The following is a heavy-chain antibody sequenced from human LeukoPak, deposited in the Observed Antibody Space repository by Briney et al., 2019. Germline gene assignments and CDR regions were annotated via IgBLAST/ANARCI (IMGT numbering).Heavy chain of an antibody. CDR3: ARDFGSGYSWCYFDY. V-gene: IGHV4-59*01. CDR2: IYYSGST. Sequence: SETLSLTCTVSGGSISSYYWSWLRQPPGKGLEWLGYIYYSGSTNYNPSLKSRVTISVDTSKNQFSLKLSSVTAADTAVYYCARDFGSGYSWCYFDYWGQGTLVTVSS. CDR1: GGSISSYY. J-gene: IGHJ4*02. D-gene: IGHD3-22*01.